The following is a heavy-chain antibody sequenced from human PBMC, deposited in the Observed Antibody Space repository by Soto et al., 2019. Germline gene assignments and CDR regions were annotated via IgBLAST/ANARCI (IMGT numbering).Heavy chain of an antibody. CDR1: VYTFTSYA. V-gene: IGHV1-3*01. J-gene: IGHJ6*02. Sequence: ASEKVSCKASVYTFTSYAMHWVRQAPGQRLEWMGWINAGNGNTKYSQKFQGRVTITRDTSASTAYMELSSLRSEDTAVYYCARDQDIVVVPAAIQTNYYYGMDVWGQGTTVTV. CDR2: INAGNGNT. D-gene: IGHD2-2*02. CDR3: ARDQDIVVVPAAIQTNYYYGMDV.